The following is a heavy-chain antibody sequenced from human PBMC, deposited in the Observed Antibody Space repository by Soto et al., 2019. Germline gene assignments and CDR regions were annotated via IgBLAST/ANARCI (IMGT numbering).Heavy chain of an antibody. J-gene: IGHJ4*02. V-gene: IGHV2-5*01. CDR2: IYWNDDK. Sequence: SGPTLVNPTQTLTLTCTFSGFSLSSSGVGVGWIRQPPGKALEWLALIYWNDDKRYSPSLKSRLTITKDTSKNEVVLTMTNMDPVDTATYHCAHMVEGPGIYPELRHFDFWGQGTLVTVSS. D-gene: IGHD1-7*01. CDR3: AHMVEGPGIYPELRHFDF. CDR1: GFSLSSSGVG.